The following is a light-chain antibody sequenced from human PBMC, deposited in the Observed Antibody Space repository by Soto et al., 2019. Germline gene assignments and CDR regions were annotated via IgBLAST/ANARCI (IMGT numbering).Light chain of an antibody. J-gene: IGLJ3*02. CDR1: SSNIGAGYD. CDR2: GNS. CDR3: QSYGSSLGGWV. Sequence: QSVLTQPPSVSGAPGQRVTISCTGSSSNIGAGYDVHWYQQLPGTAPKLLIYGNSNRPSGVPDRFSGSKSGPSASLAITGLQAEDGADYYCQSYGSSLGGWVFGGGTKLPVL. V-gene: IGLV1-40*01.